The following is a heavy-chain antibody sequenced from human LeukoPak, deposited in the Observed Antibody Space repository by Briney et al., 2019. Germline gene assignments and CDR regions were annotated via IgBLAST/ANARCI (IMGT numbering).Heavy chain of an antibody. CDR2: IYPGDSDI. CDR3: ASSRELYYYGMDA. CDR1: GCSFTTYW. Sequence: GESLKISCKGSGCSFTTYWIGWVRQMPGKGLEWLGIIYPGDSDIRYSPSFQGQVTISADKSISTAYLQWSSLKASDTAMYYCASSRELYYYGMDAWGQGTTVTVSS. V-gene: IGHV5-51*01. J-gene: IGHJ6*02. D-gene: IGHD1-7*01.